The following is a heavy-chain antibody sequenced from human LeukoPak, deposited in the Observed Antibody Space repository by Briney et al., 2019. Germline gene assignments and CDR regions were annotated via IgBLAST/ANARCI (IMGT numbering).Heavy chain of an antibody. CDR1: GYSFSSYW. V-gene: IGHV3-74*01. CDR2: IDDYGRTT. J-gene: IGHJ4*02. CDR3: ARDVGGAGSF. Sequence: GGSLRLSCAASGYSFSSYWMDWDRQVPGKGRVWVSLIDDYGRTTDYADSVKGRFTIHRDNVQNTLYLQMNSLNDEDTAVYYCARDVGGAGSFWGQGTLVTVSS. D-gene: IGHD3-10*01.